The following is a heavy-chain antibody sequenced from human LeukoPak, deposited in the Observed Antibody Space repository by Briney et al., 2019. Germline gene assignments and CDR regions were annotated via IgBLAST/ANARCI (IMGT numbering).Heavy chain of an antibody. V-gene: IGHV3-30*18. CDR3: AKASPPKSIAALRNWFDP. CDR1: GFTFSTYG. D-gene: IGHD6-6*01. Sequence: TGGSLRLSCAASGFTFSTYGMHWVRQPPGKGLEWVAVISYDGTNTYYADSVKGRFTISRDNSKNTLFLQMNSLRAEDTAIYYCAKASPPKSIAALRNWFDPWGQGTLVTVSS. J-gene: IGHJ5*02. CDR2: ISYDGTNT.